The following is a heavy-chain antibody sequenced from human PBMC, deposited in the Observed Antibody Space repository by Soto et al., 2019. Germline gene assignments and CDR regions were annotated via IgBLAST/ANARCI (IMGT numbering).Heavy chain of an antibody. J-gene: IGHJ4*02. D-gene: IGHD2-2*01. CDR1: GGSISSNTYY. CDR2: IYYGGNT. CDR3: ARHDGVPAAPYYFDY. Sequence: QLQLQESGPGLVKPSETLSLTCTVSGGSISSNTYYWGWVRQPPGKGLEWIGSIYYGGNTYYKPSLKSRVTMSVDTSMNHFSLKLTSVTAADTAVYYCARHDGVPAAPYYFDYWGQGTLVTVSS. V-gene: IGHV4-39*01.